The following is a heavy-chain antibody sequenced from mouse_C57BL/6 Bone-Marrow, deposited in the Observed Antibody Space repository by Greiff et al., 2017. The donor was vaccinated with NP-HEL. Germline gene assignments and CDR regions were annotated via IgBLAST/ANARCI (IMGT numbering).Heavy chain of an antibody. V-gene: IGHV5-15*01. CDR3: ARPLLQNPGWFAY. D-gene: IGHD1-1*01. CDR1: GFTFSDYG. Sequence: DVQLVESGGGLVQPGGSLKLSCAASGFTFSDYGMAWVRQAPRKGPEWVALISNLAYSIYYADTVTGRFTMTREDAKNTLYLVMSSLRSEDSSMYYCARPLLQNPGWFAYWGQGTLVTVSA. J-gene: IGHJ3*01. CDR2: ISNLAYSI.